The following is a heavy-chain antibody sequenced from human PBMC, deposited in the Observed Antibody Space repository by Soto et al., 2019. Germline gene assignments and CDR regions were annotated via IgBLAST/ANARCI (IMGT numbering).Heavy chain of an antibody. CDR2: IYYSGST. J-gene: IGHJ6*02. Sequence: KASETLSLTCTVSGGSISSYYWSWIRHPPGKGLEWIGYIYYSGSTNYNPSLKSRVTISVDTSNNQFSLKLSSVNAADTAVYYCAGPRGPRAGYYGMDVWRQGTTVTVSS. V-gene: IGHV4-59*01. CDR1: GGSISSYY. CDR3: AGPRGPRAGYYGMDV. D-gene: IGHD3-10*01.